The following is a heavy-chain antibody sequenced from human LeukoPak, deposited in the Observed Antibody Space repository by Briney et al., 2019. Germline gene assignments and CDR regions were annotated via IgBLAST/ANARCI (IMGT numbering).Heavy chain of an antibody. CDR3: ARGGYGSGSYRPFDY. CDR2: IYYDGSNN. D-gene: IGHD3-10*01. Sequence: RTLCLSCSASGFIFSSYAWDWLRQAQGHGLEGVAVIYYDGSNNYYADSVKRLFTISRDNSKNTLYLQMNSLRAEDTAVYYCARGGYGSGSYRPFDYCGQGTLVTVSS. CDR1: GFIFSSYA. V-gene: IGHV3-30*04. J-gene: IGHJ4*02.